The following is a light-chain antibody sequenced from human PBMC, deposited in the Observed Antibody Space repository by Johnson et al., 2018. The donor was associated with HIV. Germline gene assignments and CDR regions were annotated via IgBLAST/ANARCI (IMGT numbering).Light chain of an antibody. CDR3: GTWDSSLSVYV. CDR2: DNN. J-gene: IGLJ1*01. CDR1: SSNIGNNY. V-gene: IGLV1-51*01. Sequence: HSVLTQPPSVSAAPGQKVTISCSGSSSNIGNNYVSWYQQLPGTAPKLLIYDNNKRPSGIPDRFSGSKSGTSATLGITGLQTGDEVDYYCGTWDSSLSVYVFGTGTNVTVL.